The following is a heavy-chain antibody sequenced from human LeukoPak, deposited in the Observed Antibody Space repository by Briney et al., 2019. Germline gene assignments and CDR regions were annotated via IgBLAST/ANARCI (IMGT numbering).Heavy chain of an antibody. CDR3: ARDFVNSGYDY. CDR2: ISSNGGST. CDR1: GFTFSSYA. V-gene: IGHV3-64*01. D-gene: IGHD3-22*01. J-gene: IGHJ4*02. Sequence: RGGSLRLSCAASGFTFSSYAMHWVRQAPGKGLEYVSAISSNGGSTYYANSVKGRFTISRDNSKNTLYLQMNSLRAEDTAVYYCARDFVNSGYDYWGQGTLVTVSS.